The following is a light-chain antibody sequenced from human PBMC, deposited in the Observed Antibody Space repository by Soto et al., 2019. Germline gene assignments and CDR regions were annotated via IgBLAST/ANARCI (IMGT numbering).Light chain of an antibody. J-gene: IGKJ2*01. CDR3: QQYDNLPMYT. CDR2: DAS. Sequence: DLQMTQSPSFLSASVGDRVTITCQASQDISNYLNWYQQKPGKAPKLLIYDASNLETGVPSRFSGSGSGTDFTFTISSLQPEDIATYYCQQYDNLPMYTFGQGTKLEIK. V-gene: IGKV1-33*01. CDR1: QDISNY.